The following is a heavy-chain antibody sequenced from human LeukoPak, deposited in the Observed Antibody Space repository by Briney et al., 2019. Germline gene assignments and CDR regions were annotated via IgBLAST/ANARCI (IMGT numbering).Heavy chain of an antibody. Sequence: PGGSLRLSCAASGFSFSNFWMHWVRQVPGKGLVWVSRISSDGSDTVYADSVKGRFTMSRDNAKNTLYLQMNSLRAEDTAVYYCARGVDFWSGYYSIPGAKHYYYGMDVWGQGTTVTVSS. J-gene: IGHJ6*02. CDR1: GFSFSNFW. D-gene: IGHD3-3*01. V-gene: IGHV3-74*01. CDR2: ISSDGSDT. CDR3: ARGVDFWSGYYSIPGAKHYYYGMDV.